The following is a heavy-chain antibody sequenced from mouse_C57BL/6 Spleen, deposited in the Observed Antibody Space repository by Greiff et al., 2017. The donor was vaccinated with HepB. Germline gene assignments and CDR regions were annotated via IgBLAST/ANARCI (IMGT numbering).Heavy chain of an antibody. CDR3: ARAGLLYFDY. V-gene: IGHV1-82*01. CDR2: IYPGDGDT. J-gene: IGHJ2*01. D-gene: IGHD2-1*01. Sequence: QVQLQQSGPELVKPGASVKISCKASGYAFSSSWMNWVKQRPGKGLEWIGRIYPGDGDTNSNGKFKGKATLTADKSSSTAYMQLSSLTSEDSAVYFCARAGLLYFDYWGQGTTLTVSS. CDR1: GYAFSSSW.